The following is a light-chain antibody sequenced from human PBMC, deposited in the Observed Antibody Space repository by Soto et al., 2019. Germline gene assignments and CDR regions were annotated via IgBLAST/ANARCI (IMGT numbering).Light chain of an antibody. CDR1: QSVSSY. V-gene: IGKV3-11*01. J-gene: IGKJ1*01. Sequence: EIVLTQSPATLSLSPGERATLSCRASQSVSSYLAWYQQKPGQAPRLLIYDASNRATGIPARFSGSGSGTDFTLTISCLEPEDFAVYYCQQRSNWPPGRAFGQGTKVEIK. CDR3: QQRSNWPPGRA. CDR2: DAS.